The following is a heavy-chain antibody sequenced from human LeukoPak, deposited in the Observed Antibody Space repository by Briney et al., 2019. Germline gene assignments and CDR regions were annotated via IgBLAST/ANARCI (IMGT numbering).Heavy chain of an antibody. Sequence: GGSLRLSCAASGFIFSSYSMNWVRQAPGKGLEWRSYISSSSTTIYYAGSVKGRFTISRDNAKNSLYLQMNSLRAEDTAVYYCAKRPSDYGDYVSYFDYWGQGTLVTVSS. V-gene: IGHV3-48*04. D-gene: IGHD4-17*01. J-gene: IGHJ4*02. CDR3: AKRPSDYGDYVSYFDY. CDR2: ISSSSTTI. CDR1: GFIFSSYS.